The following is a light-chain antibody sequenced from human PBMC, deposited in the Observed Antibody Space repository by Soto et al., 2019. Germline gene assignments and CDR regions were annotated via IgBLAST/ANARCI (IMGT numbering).Light chain of an antibody. J-gene: IGKJ4*01. CDR2: GAF. CDR3: QQYATYPLS. CDR1: QDINRY. Sequence: DIQMTQSPSTLSASVGDRVIITCRASQDINRYLAWFQQKPGKAPKSLIYGAFILQGGVPSRFSGSGSGIDFTLTINSLQPEDFATYFCQQYATYPLSFDGGTSVDIK. V-gene: IGKV1-16*01.